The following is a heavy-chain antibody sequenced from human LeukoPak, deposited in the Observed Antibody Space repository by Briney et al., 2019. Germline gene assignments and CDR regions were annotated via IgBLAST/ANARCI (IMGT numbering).Heavy chain of an antibody. CDR2: ISSSGSTI. CDR1: GFTFSDYY. Sequence: PGGSLRLSCAASGFTFSDYYMSWIRRAPGKGLEWVSYISSSGSTIYYADSVKGRFTISRDNAKNSLYLQMNSLRAEDTAVYYCARCGSSSYYYYYMDVWGKGTTVTVSS. D-gene: IGHD6-13*01. V-gene: IGHV3-11*04. CDR3: ARCGSSSYYYYYMDV. J-gene: IGHJ6*03.